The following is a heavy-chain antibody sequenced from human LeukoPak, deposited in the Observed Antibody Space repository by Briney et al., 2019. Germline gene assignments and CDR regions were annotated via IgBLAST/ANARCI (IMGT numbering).Heavy chain of an antibody. J-gene: IGHJ3*02. V-gene: IGHV3-7*01. D-gene: IGHD3-22*01. CDR3: ARDVYYHDSSGTGAFDI. Sequence: VGSLRLSCAVSRFTFSGYWMSWVRQAPGKGLEWVANIKQDGSEKYYVDSVKGRFAISRDNAKNSLYLQMNSLRADDTAVYYCARDVYYHDSSGTGAFDIWGQGTKVTVSS. CDR1: RFTFSGYW. CDR2: IKQDGSEK.